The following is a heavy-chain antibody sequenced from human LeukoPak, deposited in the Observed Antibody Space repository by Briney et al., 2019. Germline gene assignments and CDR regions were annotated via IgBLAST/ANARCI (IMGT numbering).Heavy chain of an antibody. CDR1: GYTFTSYG. Sequence: SVKVSCKASGYTFTSYGISWVRQAPGQGLEWMGGIIPFLGTTNYAQKFQGRVTITADEPTRTAYMELTYLRSDDTAVYYCTIIPNVILFTHYFEYWGQGTLVTVSS. D-gene: IGHD2-21*01. CDR3: TIIPNVILFTHYFEY. V-gene: IGHV1-69*13. CDR2: IIPFLGTT. J-gene: IGHJ4*02.